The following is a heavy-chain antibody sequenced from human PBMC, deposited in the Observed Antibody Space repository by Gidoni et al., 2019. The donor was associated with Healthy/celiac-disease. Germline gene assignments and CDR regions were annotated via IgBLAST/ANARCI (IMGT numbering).Heavy chain of an antibody. CDR1: GFTLSNAW. V-gene: IGHV3-15*01. J-gene: IGHJ6*02. CDR3: TTSVRVYYYYGMDV. D-gene: IGHD6-6*01. Sequence: EVQLVESGGGLVKPGGSLSLSCAASGFTLSNAWMSWVSQAQGKGLEWVGRIKSKTDGGTTDYAAPVKGRFTISRDDSKNTLHLQMNSLKTEDTAVYYCTTSVRVYYYYGMDVWAKGPRSPSP. CDR2: IKSKTDGGTT.